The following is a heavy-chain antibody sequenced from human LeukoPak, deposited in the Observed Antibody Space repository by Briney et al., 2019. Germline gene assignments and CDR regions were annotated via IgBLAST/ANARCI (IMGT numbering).Heavy chain of an antibody. J-gene: IGHJ3*02. CDR1: SGSISTSNYY. CDR2: IFYSGST. V-gene: IGHV4-39*07. D-gene: IGHD6-13*01. Sequence: PSETLSLTCTVSSGSISTSNYYWGWVRQPPGKALEWIGNIFYSGSTYYSPSLKSRVTISVDTSKNQFSLKLSSVTAADTAVYYCARDLYSSRTNDAFVIWGQGTMVTVSS. CDR3: ARDLYSSRTNDAFVI.